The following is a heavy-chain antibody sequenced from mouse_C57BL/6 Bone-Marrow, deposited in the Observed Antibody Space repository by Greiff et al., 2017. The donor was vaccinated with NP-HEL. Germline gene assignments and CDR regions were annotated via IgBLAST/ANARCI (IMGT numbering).Heavy chain of an antibody. CDR2: IWSGGST. V-gene: IGHV2-2*01. CDR1: GFSLTSYG. D-gene: IGHD3-2*02. Sequence: VKLQESGPGLVQPSQSLSITCTVSGFSLTSYGVHWVRQSPGKGLEWLGVIWSGGSTDYNAAFISRLSISKDNSKSQVFFKMNSLQADDTAIYYCARDLDSSGYRFAYWGQGTLVTVSA. J-gene: IGHJ3*01. CDR3: ARDLDSSGYRFAY.